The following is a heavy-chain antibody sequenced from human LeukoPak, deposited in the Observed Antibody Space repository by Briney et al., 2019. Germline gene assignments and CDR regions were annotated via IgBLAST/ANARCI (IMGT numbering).Heavy chain of an antibody. V-gene: IGHV3-74*03. CDR1: GFSFSSYW. CDR2: IKSDGSIT. CDR3: ARDFLHLGG. D-gene: IGHD3-16*01. J-gene: IGHJ3*01. Sequence: PGGSLRLSCAASGFSFSSYWMHWVRQAPGKGLEWVSRIKSDGSITTYADFVKGRFTISRDNAKNTLYLQMSSLRAEDTAVYYCARDFLHLGGWGQGTMVTVSS.